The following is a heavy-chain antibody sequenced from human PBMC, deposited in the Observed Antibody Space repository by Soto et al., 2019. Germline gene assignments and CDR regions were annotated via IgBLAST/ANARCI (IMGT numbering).Heavy chain of an antibody. V-gene: IGHV3-48*03. CDR2: ISSSGSTI. CDR1: GFTFSSYE. D-gene: IGHD1-26*01. Sequence: GGSLRLSCAASGFTFSSYEMNWVRQAPGKGLEWVSYISSSGSTIYYADSVKGRFTISRDNAKNSLYLQMNSLRAEDTAVYYCARDTVGATYYYYGMDVWGQGTTVTVSS. J-gene: IGHJ6*02. CDR3: ARDTVGATYYYYGMDV.